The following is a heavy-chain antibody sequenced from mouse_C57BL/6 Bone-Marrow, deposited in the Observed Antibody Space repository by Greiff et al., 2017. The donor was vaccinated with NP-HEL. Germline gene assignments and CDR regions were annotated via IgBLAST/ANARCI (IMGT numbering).Heavy chain of an antibody. CDR2: IHPNSGST. D-gene: IGHD2-3*01. J-gene: IGHJ1*03. CDR1: GYTFTSYW. CDR3: ARGDGYWYFDV. Sequence: QVQLQQPGAELVKPGASVKLSCKASGYTFTSYWMHWVKQRPGQGLEWIGMIHPNSGSTNYHEKFKSKATLTVDKSSSTAYMQLSSLTSEDSAVYYCARGDGYWYFDVWGTGTTVTVSS. V-gene: IGHV1-64*01.